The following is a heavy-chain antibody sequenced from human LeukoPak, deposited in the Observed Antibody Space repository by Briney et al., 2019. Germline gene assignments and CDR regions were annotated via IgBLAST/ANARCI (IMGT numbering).Heavy chain of an antibody. CDR2: ISNNGGSS. V-gene: IGHV3-64D*09. J-gene: IGHJ4*02. D-gene: IGHD1-1*01. Sequence: GGSLRLSCSASGFTFSAYAMYWVRQAPGKGLEYVSGISNNGGSSFYADSVKGRFTISRDNSKNTLYLQMSSLRAEDTAVYYSVKITSVTGGDCWGQGTRLTVSS. CDR1: GFTFSAYA. CDR3: VKITSVTGGDC.